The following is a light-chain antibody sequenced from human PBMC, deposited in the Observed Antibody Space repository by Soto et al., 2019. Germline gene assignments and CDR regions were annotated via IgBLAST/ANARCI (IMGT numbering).Light chain of an antibody. CDR2: EVN. CDR1: GSDVGDSSH. J-gene: IGLJ2*01. V-gene: IGLV2-11*01. Sequence: QSALTQPRSVSGSPGQSVTISCTATGSDVGDSSHVSWYQLHPGKAPKLMIYEVNNRPSGVPDRFSGSKSGSTASLTISGLQAEDEAEYYCQTWGTGSGVFGGGTKLTVL. CDR3: QTWGTGSGV.